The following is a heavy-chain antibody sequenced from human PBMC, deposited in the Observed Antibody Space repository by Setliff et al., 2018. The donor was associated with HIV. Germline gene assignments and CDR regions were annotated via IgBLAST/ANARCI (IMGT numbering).Heavy chain of an antibody. CDR2: IWHDGTNK. V-gene: IGHV3-33*01. Sequence: LRLSCAASGFTLNYYGMHWVRQAPGKGLEWVASIWHDGTNKHYADSVQGRFTISRDNSKNTLYLQMDSLGVEDTAVYSCARAKTSGTYYGWSYWGQGTLVTVSS. D-gene: IGHD1-26*01. CDR3: ARAKTSGTYYGWSY. CDR1: GFTLNYYG. J-gene: IGHJ4*02.